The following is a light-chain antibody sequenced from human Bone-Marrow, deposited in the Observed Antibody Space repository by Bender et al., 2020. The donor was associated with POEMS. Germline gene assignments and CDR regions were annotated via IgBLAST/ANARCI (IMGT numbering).Light chain of an antibody. Sequence: QSALTQPASVSGSPGQSITISCSGTSSDVGSYNLVSWYQQHPGKAPKLMIYEVSYRPSGVPDRFSGSKSGNTASLTISGLQAEDEADYYCSLYTSSSTYVFGTGTKVTVL. CDR1: SSDVGSYNL. CDR3: SLYTSSSTYV. J-gene: IGLJ1*01. CDR2: EVS. V-gene: IGLV2-14*02.